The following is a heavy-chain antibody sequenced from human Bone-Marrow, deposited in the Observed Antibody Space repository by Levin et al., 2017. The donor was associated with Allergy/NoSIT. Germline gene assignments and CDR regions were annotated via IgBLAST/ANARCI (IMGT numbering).Heavy chain of an antibody. J-gene: IGHJ4*02. CDR3: AREGYNWNKIRTFLAY. D-gene: IGHD1-20*01. Sequence: PGESLKISCKAFGYTFSSYYMHWVRQAPGQGLEWMGMINPSGDTASYAQKFRDRVTMTRDTSTSTLYMEVSSLTSDDTAVYYCAREGYNWNKIRTFLAYWGQGTLVTVSS. CDR2: INPSGDTA. V-gene: IGHV1-46*01. CDR1: GYTFSSYY.